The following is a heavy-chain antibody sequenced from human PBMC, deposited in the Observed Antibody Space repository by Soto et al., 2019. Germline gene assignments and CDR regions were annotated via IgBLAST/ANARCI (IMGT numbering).Heavy chain of an antibody. CDR1: GYTFTGYY. Sequence: ASVKVSCKASGYTFTGYYMHWVRQAPGQGLEWMGWINPNSGGTNYAQKFQGWVTMTRDTSISTAYMELSRLRSDDTAVYYCARGDVNYYGSGSYLRCAFDYWGQGTLVTVSS. CDR3: ARGDVNYYGSGSYLRCAFDY. CDR2: INPNSGGT. J-gene: IGHJ4*02. D-gene: IGHD3-10*01. V-gene: IGHV1-2*04.